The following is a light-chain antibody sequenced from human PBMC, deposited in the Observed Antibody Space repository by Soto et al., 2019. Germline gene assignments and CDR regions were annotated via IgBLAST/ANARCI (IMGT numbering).Light chain of an antibody. Sequence: DIQMTQSPSTLSASVGDRVTITCRASQSISSWLAWYQQKPGKAPKLLIYKASTLKSGVPSRFSGSGSGTEFTLTISSLEPEDLAVYYCQQRSNWPVTFGGGTKVDIK. CDR2: KAS. CDR1: QSISSW. CDR3: QQRSNWPVT. J-gene: IGKJ4*01. V-gene: IGKV1-5*03.